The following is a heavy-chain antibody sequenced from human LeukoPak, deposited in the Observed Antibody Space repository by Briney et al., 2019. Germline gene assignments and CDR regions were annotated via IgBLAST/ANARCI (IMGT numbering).Heavy chain of an antibody. CDR3: TTVVRKHYYDSRYYFDY. V-gene: IGHV3-15*01. CDR1: GFTFSNAW. J-gene: IGHJ4*02. Sequence: GGSLRLSCAASGFTFSNAWMSWVRQAPGKGLEWVGRIKSKTDGGTTDYAAPVKGRFTISRDDSKNTLYLQMNSLKTEDTAVYYCTTVVRKHYYDSRYYFDYWGQGTLVTVSS. CDR2: IKSKTDGGTT. D-gene: IGHD3-22*01.